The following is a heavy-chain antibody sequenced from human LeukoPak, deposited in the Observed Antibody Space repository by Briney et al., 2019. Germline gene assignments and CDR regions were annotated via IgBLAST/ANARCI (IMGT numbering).Heavy chain of an antibody. CDR1: GGSISSGGYS. D-gene: IGHD2-15*01. Sequence: PSETLCLTCAVSGGSISSGGYSWSWIRQPPGKGLEWIGYIYHSGSTYYNPSLKSRVTISVDRSKNQFSLKLSSVTAADTAVYYCARAISTYSEFDYWGQGTLVTVSS. J-gene: IGHJ4*02. V-gene: IGHV4-30-2*01. CDR3: ARAISTYSEFDY. CDR2: IYHSGST.